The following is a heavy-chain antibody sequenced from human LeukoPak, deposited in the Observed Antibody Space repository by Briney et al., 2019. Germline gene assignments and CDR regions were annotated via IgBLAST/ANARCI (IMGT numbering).Heavy chain of an antibody. D-gene: IGHD3-10*01. CDR3: AREGVIRGIPFDY. CDR1: GFTFSSYE. Sequence: GGSLRLSCGASGFTFSSYEMNWVRQAPGKGLEWVSYISSSGSTIYYADSVKGRFTISRDNAKNSLYLQMNSLRAEDTAVYYCAREGVIRGIPFDYWGQGTLVTVSS. CDR2: ISSSGSTI. V-gene: IGHV3-48*03. J-gene: IGHJ4*02.